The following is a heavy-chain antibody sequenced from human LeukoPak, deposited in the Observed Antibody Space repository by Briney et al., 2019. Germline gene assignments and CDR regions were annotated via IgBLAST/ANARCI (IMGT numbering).Heavy chain of an antibody. Sequence: GGSLRLSCAAPGFTFSSYAMSWVRQAPGKGLEWVSAISGSGGSTYYADSVKGRFTISRDNSKNTLYLQVNSLRAEDTAVYYCAKAKSYFDWPYDYWGQGTLVTVSS. D-gene: IGHD3-9*01. CDR1: GFTFSSYA. CDR3: AKAKSYFDWPYDY. V-gene: IGHV3-23*01. CDR2: ISGSGGST. J-gene: IGHJ4*02.